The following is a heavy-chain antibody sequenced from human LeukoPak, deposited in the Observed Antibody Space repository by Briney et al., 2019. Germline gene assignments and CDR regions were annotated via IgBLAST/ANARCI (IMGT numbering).Heavy chain of an antibody. D-gene: IGHD4-11*01. V-gene: IGHV3-21*01. CDR2: ISHDSTNI. J-gene: IGHJ4*02. CDR3: ARILYYKTGRSTVTFASEMDY. Sequence: GGSLRLSCAAPGFTFSSYSMNWVRQAPGKGREWVSLISHDSTNIYYRHSVKGRFVISRDNANNSLHLQMNSLRAEDTAVYYCARILYYKTGRSTVTFASEMDYWGQGTLVTVSS. CDR1: GFTFSSYS.